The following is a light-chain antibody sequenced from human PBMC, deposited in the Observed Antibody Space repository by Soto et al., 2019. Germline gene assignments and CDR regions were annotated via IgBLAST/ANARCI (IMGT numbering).Light chain of an antibody. CDR3: QQYGSSPPT. Sequence: EIVLTQSPGTLSLSPGERATLSCRASQSVSSSYLVWYKQKPGQAPRLLIYGASSRATGIPDRFSGSGSETDFTLTISRLEPEDFEVYYCQQYGSSPPTFGQGTKVDIK. CDR2: GAS. CDR1: QSVSSSY. V-gene: IGKV3-20*01. J-gene: IGKJ1*01.